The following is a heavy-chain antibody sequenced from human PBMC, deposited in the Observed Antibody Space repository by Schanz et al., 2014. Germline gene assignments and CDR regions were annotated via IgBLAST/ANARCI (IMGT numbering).Heavy chain of an antibody. J-gene: IGHJ4*01. CDR3: ARGEWSTSQFDY. CDR2: IFYTGST. Sequence: QVQLQESGPGLVKPSETLSLTCTVSGDSISGSYWNWIRQPPGKGLEWIGFIFYTGSTYYYPTLKSRVTISMDTSKNQFSLKLSSVTAADTAVYYCARGEWSTSQFDYWGHGTLVTVSS. CDR1: GDSISGSY. V-gene: IGHV4-59*12. D-gene: IGHD2-2*01.